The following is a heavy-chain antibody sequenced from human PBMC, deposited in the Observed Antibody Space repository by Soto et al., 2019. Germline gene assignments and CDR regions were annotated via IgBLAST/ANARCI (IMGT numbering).Heavy chain of an antibody. D-gene: IGHD2-21*02. CDR3: ARDLWGYCGTDCYPLDV. CDR2: MYNTGST. Sequence: SETLFLTWTVSGGSISGCYWSWIRQPPGKGLEWIGYMYNTGSTVYNPSFKSRVTISVDTSKNQFSLKLNSVTAADTAVYYFARDLWGYCGTDCYPLDVWGQRTTVTVSS. J-gene: IGHJ6*02. CDR1: GGSISGCY. V-gene: IGHV4-59*01.